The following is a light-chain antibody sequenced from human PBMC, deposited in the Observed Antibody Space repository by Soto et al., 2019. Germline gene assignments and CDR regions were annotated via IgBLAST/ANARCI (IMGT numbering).Light chain of an antibody. Sequence: QYVLTQPRSVSGSPGQSVSISCAGTSSDFGGYKYVSWYQQHPGKAPKLMIFDVSERPSGVPDRFSGAKSGTTASLTISGLRAEDDADELCCSYVGGWVFGGGTKLTVL. CDR3: CSYVGGWV. CDR1: SSDFGGYKY. V-gene: IGLV2-11*01. CDR2: DVS. J-gene: IGLJ3*02.